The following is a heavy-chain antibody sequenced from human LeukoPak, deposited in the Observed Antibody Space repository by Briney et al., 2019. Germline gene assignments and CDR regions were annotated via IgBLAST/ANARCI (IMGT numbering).Heavy chain of an antibody. V-gene: IGHV3-53*01. CDR1: GFTVSSNY. CDR2: IYSGGST. Sequence: GGSLRLSCAASGFTVSSNYMSWVRQAPGKGLEWVSVIYSGGSTYYADSVKGRFTFSRDNSKNTLSLQMNSLRAEDTAVYYCVKERGPFDGFDIWGQGTMVTVSS. CDR3: VKERGPFDGFDI. J-gene: IGHJ3*02.